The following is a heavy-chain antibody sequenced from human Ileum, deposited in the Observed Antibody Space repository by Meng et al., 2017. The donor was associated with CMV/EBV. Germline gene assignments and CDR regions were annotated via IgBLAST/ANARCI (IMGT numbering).Heavy chain of an antibody. D-gene: IGHD1-26*01. V-gene: IGHV7-4-1*02. Sequence: CKDSGYNCTSNKIIWVRQAPGQGPEWMGWINTNTGNPTYAQGFTGRFVFSLDTSVSTTYLQISSLKAEDTAVYYCARDGLSGRYFDYWGQGTLVTVSS. CDR1: GYNCTSNK. J-gene: IGHJ4*02. CDR2: INTNTGNP. CDR3: ARDGLSGRYFDY.